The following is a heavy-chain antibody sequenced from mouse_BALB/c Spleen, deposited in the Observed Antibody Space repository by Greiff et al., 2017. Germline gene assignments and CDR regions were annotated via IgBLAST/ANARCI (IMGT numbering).Heavy chain of an antibody. Sequence: EVKLQESGAELVKPGASVKLSCTASGFNIKDTYMHWVKQRPEQGLEWIGRIDPANGNTKYDPKFQGKATITADTSSNTAYLQLSSLTSEDTAVYYCVRYGTYALDYWGQGTSVTVSS. CDR1: GFNIKDTY. CDR2: IDPANGNT. J-gene: IGHJ4*01. V-gene: IGHV14-3*02. CDR3: VRYGTYALDY. D-gene: IGHD2-14*01.